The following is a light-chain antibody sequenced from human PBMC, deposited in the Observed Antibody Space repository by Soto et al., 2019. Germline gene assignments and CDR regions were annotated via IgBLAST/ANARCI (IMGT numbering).Light chain of an antibody. J-gene: IGKJ1*01. CDR2: GTS. CDR3: LQHDTYPRT. V-gene: IGKV1-17*01. CDR1: HGIINN. Sequence: DIQMTQSPSSLFSSVGYRFTITCLASHGIINNLGWYQQKPGKAPKRLIYGTSNLQYGAPSRFSGSGSGTEFTLTITSLQPEDFATYYCLQHDTYPRTFGQGTKVDIK.